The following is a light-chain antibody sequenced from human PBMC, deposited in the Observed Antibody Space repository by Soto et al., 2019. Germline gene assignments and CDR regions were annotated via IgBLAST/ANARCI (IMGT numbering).Light chain of an antibody. CDR2: DTS. Sequence: EIVLTQSPATVSLSSGESATLSCRASQTVSNYLAWYQQKPGQAPRLLIYDTSNRATGIPDRFSGSGSGTDFTLTISSLEPEDFAVYFCQQRSSRGLTFGGGTKVEIK. J-gene: IGKJ4*01. CDR3: QQRSSRGLT. CDR1: QTVSNY. V-gene: IGKV3-11*01.